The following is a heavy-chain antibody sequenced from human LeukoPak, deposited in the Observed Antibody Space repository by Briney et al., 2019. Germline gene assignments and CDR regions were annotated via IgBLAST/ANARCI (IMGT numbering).Heavy chain of an antibody. D-gene: IGHD1-26*01. Sequence: GGSLRLSCAASGFTFSSIAMSWVRQAPDKGLEWVSTISGSGGGTYYADSVKGRFTISRDDSKNTLYLQMNSLRADDTAVYYCAKDLGRYRNNFFDYWGQGNLVSVSS. CDR3: AKDLGRYRNNFFDY. J-gene: IGHJ4*02. CDR2: ISGSGGGT. CDR1: GFTFSSIA. V-gene: IGHV3-23*01.